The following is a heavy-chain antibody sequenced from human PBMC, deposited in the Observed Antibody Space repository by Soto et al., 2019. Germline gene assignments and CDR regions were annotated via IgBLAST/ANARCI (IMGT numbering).Heavy chain of an antibody. V-gene: IGHV4-61*01. D-gene: IGHD3-10*01. J-gene: IGHJ6*02. CDR2: IYYSGSA. CDR3: ARGVGFGYYYYHMDL. Sequence: PFETLSLTCTVSGDSVTSVSDYWSWIRQPPGKGLEWIGYIYYSGSADYNPSLGSRVTISIDTSKNQFSLKLTSVTAADTAVYYCARGVGFGYYYYHMDLWGQGTTVTVSS. CDR1: GDSVTSVSDY.